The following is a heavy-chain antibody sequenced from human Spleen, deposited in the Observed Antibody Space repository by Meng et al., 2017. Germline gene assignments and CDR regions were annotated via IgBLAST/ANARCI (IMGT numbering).Heavy chain of an antibody. CDR3: ASFSPVRVPGVTVDA. J-gene: IGHJ4*02. D-gene: IGHD3-10*01. CDR1: GYTYTHYQ. CDR2: LNPNTGGT. Sequence: QVQLVQSGAEVKKPGASVKVSCKASGYTYTHYQMDWVRQAPGQGLEWMGRLNPNTGGTIYAQKFQGRATMTRDTSISTAYMELSSLRSDDTAIYYCASFSPVRVPGVTVDAWGQGTLVTVSS. V-gene: IGHV1-2*06.